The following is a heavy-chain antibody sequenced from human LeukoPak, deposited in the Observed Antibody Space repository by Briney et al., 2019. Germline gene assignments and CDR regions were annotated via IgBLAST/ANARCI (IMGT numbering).Heavy chain of an antibody. Sequence: GGSLRLSCAASGFTFSLYNMNWVRQAPGKGLEWVASMSSSTTHINYADSVNGRFTISRDNTNNLLFLQMNSVRAEDTAVYYCLTYGSPWNRVDHWGQGTLVTVSS. CDR1: GFTFSLYN. CDR2: MSSSTTHI. V-gene: IGHV3-21*01. CDR3: LTYGSPWNRVDH. J-gene: IGHJ4*02. D-gene: IGHD1-1*01.